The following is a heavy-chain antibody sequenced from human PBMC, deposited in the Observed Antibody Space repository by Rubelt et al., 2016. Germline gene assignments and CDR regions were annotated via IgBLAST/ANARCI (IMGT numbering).Heavy chain of an antibody. CDR1: GFTFSNYR. CDR2: ISSTSTYI. D-gene: IGHD5-18*01. Sequence: GGGLVKPGGSLRLSCAASGFTFSNYRMTWVRQAPGKGLEWVSSISSTSTYIYYTDSVKGRFTISRDNAKNSLYLQINSLRAEDTALYYCARLPQGSYGWVDYWGQGTLVTVSS. V-gene: IGHV3-21*04. CDR3: ARLPQGSYGWVDY. J-gene: IGHJ4*02.